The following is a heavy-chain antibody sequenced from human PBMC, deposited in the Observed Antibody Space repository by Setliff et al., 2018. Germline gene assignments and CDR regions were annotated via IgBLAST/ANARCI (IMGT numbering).Heavy chain of an antibody. CDR3: ARGAPTHPVGYYFDY. CDR1: GYTFTSYG. D-gene: IGHD1-26*01. J-gene: IGHJ4*02. Sequence: ASVKVSCKASGYTFTSYGISWVRRAPGQGLEWMGWISAYNGNTNYAQKLQGRVTMTTDTSTSTAYMELRSLGSDDTAVYYCARGAPTHPVGYYFDYWGQGTLVTVSS. V-gene: IGHV1-18*01. CDR2: ISAYNGNT.